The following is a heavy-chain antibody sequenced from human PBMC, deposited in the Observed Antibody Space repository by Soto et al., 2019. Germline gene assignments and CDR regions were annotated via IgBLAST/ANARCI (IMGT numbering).Heavy chain of an antibody. CDR1: GFTFSSYS. D-gene: IGHD2-2*01. J-gene: IGHJ4*02. CDR3: ARDLALGYCSSTSCSNFDY. V-gene: IGHV3-21*01. CDR2: ISSSSSYI. Sequence: GGSLRLSCAASGFTFSSYSMNWVRQAPGKGLEWVSSISSSSSYIYYADSVKGRFTISRDNAKNSLYLQMKSLRAEDTAVYYCARDLALGYCSSTSCSNFDYWGQGTLVTVSS.